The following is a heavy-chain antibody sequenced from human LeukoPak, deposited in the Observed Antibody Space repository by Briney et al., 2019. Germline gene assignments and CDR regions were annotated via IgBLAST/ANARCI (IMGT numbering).Heavy chain of an antibody. CDR1: GASISSDDYF. V-gene: IGHV4-39*07. CDR2: IYYSGNT. Sequence: SETLSLTCTVSGASISSDDYFWGWIRQPPGKGPEWIATIYYSGNTYYNPSLSSRVTISADSSKNQFSLRLRSVTAADAAVYFCARTRGRVSKTDFDSWGQGTLVTVSS. J-gene: IGHJ4*02. CDR3: ARTRGRVSKTDFDS. D-gene: IGHD5/OR15-5a*01.